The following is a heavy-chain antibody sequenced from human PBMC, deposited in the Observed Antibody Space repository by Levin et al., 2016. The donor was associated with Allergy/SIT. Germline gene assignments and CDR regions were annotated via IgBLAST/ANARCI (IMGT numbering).Heavy chain of an antibody. CDR3: AKGVGATGDDAFDI. D-gene: IGHD1-26*01. V-gene: IGHV3-30*18. CDR1: GFTFSSYG. J-gene: IGHJ3*02. Sequence: GESLKISCAASGFTFSSYGMHWVRQAPGKGLEWVAVISYDGSNKYYADSVKGRFTISRDNSKNTLYLQMNSLRAEDTAVYYCAKGVGATGDDAFDIWGQGTMVTVSS. CDR2: ISYDGSNK.